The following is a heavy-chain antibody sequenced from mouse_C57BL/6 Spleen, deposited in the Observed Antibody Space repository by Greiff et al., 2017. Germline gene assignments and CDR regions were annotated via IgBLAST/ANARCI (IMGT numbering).Heavy chain of an antibody. J-gene: IGHJ2*01. Sequence: EVKVVESGGGLVKPGGSLKLSCAASGFTFSSYAMSWVRQTPEKRLEWVATISDGGSYTYYPDNVKGRFTISRDNAKNNLYLQMSHLKSEDTAMYYCARDYYDDWGQGTTLTVSS. CDR1: GFTFSSYA. CDR3: ARDYYDD. CDR2: ISDGGSYT. V-gene: IGHV5-4*01.